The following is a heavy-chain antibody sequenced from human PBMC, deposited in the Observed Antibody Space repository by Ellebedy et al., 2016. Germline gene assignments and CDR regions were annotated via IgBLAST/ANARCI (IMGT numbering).Heavy chain of an antibody. CDR2: INRDGSEK. CDR3: ARAWGYDSSGYEVDF. Sequence: GGSLRLXCAASGFTFSRYWLIWVRQAPGKGLEWVANINRDGSEKYYVDSMKGRFTISRDNAKNSLYLQMNSLRAEDTAVYYCARAWGYDSSGYEVDFWGQGTLVTVSS. V-gene: IGHV3-7*03. J-gene: IGHJ4*02. CDR1: GFTFSRYW. D-gene: IGHD3-22*01.